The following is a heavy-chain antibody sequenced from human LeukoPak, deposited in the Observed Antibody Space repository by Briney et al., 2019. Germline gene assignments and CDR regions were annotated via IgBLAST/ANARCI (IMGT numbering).Heavy chain of an antibody. CDR3: AREDSSGYPGWFDP. D-gene: IGHD3-22*01. CDR2: IYYSGST. Sequence: PSETLSLTCTVSGGSISSGGYYRSWIRQHPGKGLEWIGYIYYSGSTYYNPSLKSRVTISVDTSKNQFSLKLSSVTAADTAVYYCAREDSSGYPGWFDPWGQGTLVTVSS. V-gene: IGHV4-31*03. CDR1: GGSISSGGYY. J-gene: IGHJ5*02.